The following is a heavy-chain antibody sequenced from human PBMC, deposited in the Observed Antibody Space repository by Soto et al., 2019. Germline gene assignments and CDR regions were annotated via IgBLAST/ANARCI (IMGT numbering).Heavy chain of an antibody. V-gene: IGHV1-18*01. Sequence: ASVKVSCKASGYTFTSYGISWVRQAPGQGLEWMGWISAYNGNTNYAQKLQGRVTITTDKSTSTAYMELSSLRSDDTAVYYCASGGYDSPAGIDYYYYYYMDVWGKGTTVTVSS. J-gene: IGHJ6*03. CDR1: GYTFTSYG. CDR2: ISAYNGNT. D-gene: IGHD5-12*01. CDR3: ASGGYDSPAGIDYYYYYYMDV.